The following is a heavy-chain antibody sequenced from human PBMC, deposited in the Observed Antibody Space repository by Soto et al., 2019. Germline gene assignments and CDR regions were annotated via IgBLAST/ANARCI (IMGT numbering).Heavy chain of an antibody. V-gene: IGHV3-33*01. Sequence: GGSLRLSCAASGFTLNTYAMHWVRQAPGKGLEWLAGIWFDGSNKYYADSVKGRFNISRDNSKNTLYLQMNSLRAEDTALYYCARDGGSGTSAVYFDYWGLGALVTVSS. CDR1: GFTLNTYA. CDR2: IWFDGSNK. D-gene: IGHD3-10*01. J-gene: IGHJ4*02. CDR3: ARDGGSGTSAVYFDY.